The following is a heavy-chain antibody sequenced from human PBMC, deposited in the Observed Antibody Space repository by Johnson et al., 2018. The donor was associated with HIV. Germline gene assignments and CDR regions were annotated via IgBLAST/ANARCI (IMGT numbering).Heavy chain of an antibody. CDR1: GFTFSSYD. V-gene: IGHV3-13*01. CDR2: IGTAGDT. Sequence: VQLVESGGGLKQPGGSLRLSCAASGFTFSSYDMHWVRQATGKGLEWVSTIGTAGDTYYPGSVTGRFTVSREDAKNSLYLQMNSLRAEDTAVYYCARSVNAGRPFDIWGQGTMVTVSS. D-gene: IGHD2-8*01. J-gene: IGHJ3*02. CDR3: ARSVNAGRPFDI.